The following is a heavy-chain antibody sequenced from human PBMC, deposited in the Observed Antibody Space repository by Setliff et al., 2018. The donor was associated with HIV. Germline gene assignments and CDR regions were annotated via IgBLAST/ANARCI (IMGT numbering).Heavy chain of an antibody. J-gene: IGHJ4*01. Sequence: SETLSLTCIVSGYFINSGYYAGWVRHTPGKGLEWIGRIFSSGSTNYNTSLKSRVTISVDKSKNQFSLKLSSVTAADTAVYYCARTEDYSYGDAPFDYWGHGTQVTVSS. CDR3: ARTEDYSYGDAPFDY. CDR1: GYFINSGYY. V-gene: IGHV4-38-2*02. CDR2: IFSSGST. D-gene: IGHD5-18*01.